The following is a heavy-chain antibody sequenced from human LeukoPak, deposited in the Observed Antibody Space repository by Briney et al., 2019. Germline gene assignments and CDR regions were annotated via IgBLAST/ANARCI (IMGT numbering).Heavy chain of an antibody. D-gene: IGHD5-12*01. CDR2: IETDGTTI. CDR3: AREYNGGLDY. V-gene: IGHV3-74*01. CDR1: GFTLSSYW. Sequence: PGGSLRLSCAASGFTLSSYWMHWVRQTPGKGLVWVANIETDGTTIHYADSVKGRFTISRDNAENTVYLQMNSLRAEDTGVYHCAREYNGGLDYWGQGTLVTVSS. J-gene: IGHJ4*02.